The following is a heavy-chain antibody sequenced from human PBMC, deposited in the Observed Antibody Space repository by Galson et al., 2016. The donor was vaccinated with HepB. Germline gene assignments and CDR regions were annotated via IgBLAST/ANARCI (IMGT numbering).Heavy chain of an antibody. V-gene: IGHV3-30-3*01. D-gene: IGHD2-2*01. J-gene: IGHJ4*02. CDR3: AIELTSHFELDY. Sequence: SLRLSCAASGFSFSSYAVHWVRQAPGKGLEWVAVVSRDASITYYAKSMKGRFTISRDNSMNTLYLQMINLRDDDTGVYFCAIELTSHFELDYWGQGALVIVSS. CDR1: GFSFSSYA. CDR2: VSRDASIT.